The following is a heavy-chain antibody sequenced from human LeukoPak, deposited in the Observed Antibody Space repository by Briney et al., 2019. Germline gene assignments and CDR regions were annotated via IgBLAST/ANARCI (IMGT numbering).Heavy chain of an antibody. J-gene: IGHJ5*02. CDR3: ARGNGWVCSSTSCYNWFDP. CDR1: GGSISSYY. CDR2: IYYSGST. Sequence: SETLSLTCTVSGGSISSYYWSWIRQPPGKGLEWIGYIYYSGSTNYNPSLKRRVTISVDTSKNQFSLKPSSVTAADTAVYYCARGNGWVCSSTSCYNWFDPWGQGTLVTVSS. D-gene: IGHD2-2*01. V-gene: IGHV4-59*01.